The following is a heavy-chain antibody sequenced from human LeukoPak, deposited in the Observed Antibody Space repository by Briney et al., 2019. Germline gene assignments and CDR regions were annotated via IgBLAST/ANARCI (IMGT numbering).Heavy chain of an antibody. CDR1: GFTFSNYA. D-gene: IGHD1-26*01. V-gene: IGHV3-23*01. CDR2: ISGSGDDP. CDR3: TRDSGAGDY. Sequence: QPGGSLRLSCAASGFTFSNYAMNWVRQAPGKGLEWVSSISGSGDDPSYADSVKGRFTISRDNSRNTLYLQMNSLRAEDTAVYYCTRDSGAGDYWGQGTLVTVSS. J-gene: IGHJ4*02.